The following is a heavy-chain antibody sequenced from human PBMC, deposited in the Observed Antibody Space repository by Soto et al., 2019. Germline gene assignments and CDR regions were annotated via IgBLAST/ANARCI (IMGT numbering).Heavy chain of an antibody. CDR1: GFSFSTYW. CDR2: LDHDGGTR. D-gene: IGHD1-26*01. Sequence: EVQLVESGGGLVQPGGSLRLSCAASGFSFSTYWMNWVRQAPGKGLEWVANLDHDGGTRGYVASVKGRFTISRDNAKNSLYLQMNSLGVDDTALYYCASDLYSGTSDYWGEGTLVTVSS. CDR3: ASDLYSGTSDY. V-gene: IGHV3-7*05. J-gene: IGHJ4*02.